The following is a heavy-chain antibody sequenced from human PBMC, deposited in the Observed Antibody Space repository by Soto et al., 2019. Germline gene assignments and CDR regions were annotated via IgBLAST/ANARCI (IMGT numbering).Heavy chain of an antibody. J-gene: IGHJ6*02. CDR2: IIPILGIA. V-gene: IGHV1-69*02. D-gene: IGHD5-12*01. CDR3: ASSQRGYDFYYYYGMDV. CDR1: GGTFSSYT. Sequence: GASVKVSCKASGGTFSSYTISWVRQAPGQGLEWMGRIIPILGIANYAQKFQGRVTITADKSTSTAYMELSSLRSEDTAVYYCASSQRGYDFYYYYGMDVWGQGTTVTVSS.